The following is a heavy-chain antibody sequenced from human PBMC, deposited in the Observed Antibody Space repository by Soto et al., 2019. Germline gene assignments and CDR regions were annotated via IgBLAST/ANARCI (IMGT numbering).Heavy chain of an antibody. V-gene: IGHV3-15*07. CDR1: GFTFSNAW. CDR3: TTDLNSGWPNWSDP. D-gene: IGHD6-19*01. Sequence: EVQLVESGGGLVKPAGSLRLSCAASGFTFSNAWMNWVRQAPGKGLEWVGRSIGRTDGGTIGGTTDYAAPVKGRFTISRDDSKNTLYLQMNSLKIEDTARYYCTTDLNSGWPNWSDPWGQGTLVTVSS. J-gene: IGHJ5*02. CDR2: SIGRTDGGTIGGTT.